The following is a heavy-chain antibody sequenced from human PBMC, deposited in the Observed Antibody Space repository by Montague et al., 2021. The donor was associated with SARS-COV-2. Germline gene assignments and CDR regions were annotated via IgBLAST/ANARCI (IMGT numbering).Heavy chain of an antibody. Sequence: SVRLSCLASGFTFSSYSMNWVRQAPGKGLEWVSSISSSSSYIYYXDSVKGRFTISRDNAKNSLYLQMNSLRAEDTAVYYCARDDYVWGSYRYSQYNWFDPWGQGTLVTVSS. CDR1: GFTFSSYS. V-gene: IGHV3-21*01. D-gene: IGHD3-16*02. CDR3: ARDDYVWGSYRYSQYNWFDP. J-gene: IGHJ5*02. CDR2: ISSSSSYI.